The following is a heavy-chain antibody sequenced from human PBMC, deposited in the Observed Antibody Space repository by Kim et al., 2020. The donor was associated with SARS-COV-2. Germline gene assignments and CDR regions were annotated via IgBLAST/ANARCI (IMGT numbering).Heavy chain of an antibody. V-gene: IGHV4-34*01. J-gene: IGHJ3*02. D-gene: IGHD3-10*01. Sequence: SETLSLTCAVYGGSFSGYYWSWIRQPPGKGLEWIGEINHSGSTNYNPSLKSRVTISVDTSKNQFSLKLSSVTAADTAVYYCARGSADVLLWFGELSRTDAFDIWGQGTMVTVSS. CDR3: ARGSADVLLWFGELSRTDAFDI. CDR2: INHSGST. CDR1: GGSFSGYY.